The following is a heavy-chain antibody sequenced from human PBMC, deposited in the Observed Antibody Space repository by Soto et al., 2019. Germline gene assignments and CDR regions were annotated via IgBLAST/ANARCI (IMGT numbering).Heavy chain of an antibody. D-gene: IGHD3-22*01. J-gene: IGHJ6*02. V-gene: IGHV1-69*01. CDR1: GGTFSSYA. CDR2: IIPIFGIA. CDR3: ARAYYDSSGYYYYYYYGMDV. Sequence: QVQLVQSGAEVKKPGSSVKVSCKASGGTFSSYAISWVRQAPGQGLEWMGGIIPIFGIANYAQKFQGRVTITADESTSTAYMELSSLRSEDTAVYYCARAYYDSSGYYYYYYYGMDVWGQGTTVTVSS.